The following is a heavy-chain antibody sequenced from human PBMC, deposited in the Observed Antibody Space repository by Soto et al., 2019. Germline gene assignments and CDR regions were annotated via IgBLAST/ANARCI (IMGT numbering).Heavy chain of an antibody. V-gene: IGHV3-23*01. CDR2: VSGSGGST. J-gene: IGHJ4*02. CDR1: GFTFSSYA. Sequence: GGSLRLSCASSGFTFSSYAMRWVRQAPGKGLEWVSAVSGSGGSTYYADSVKGRFTISRDNSKNTLYLQMNSLRAEDTAVYYCARRGPGTYFDYWGQGTLVTVS. CDR3: ARRGPGTYFDY. D-gene: IGHD6-13*01.